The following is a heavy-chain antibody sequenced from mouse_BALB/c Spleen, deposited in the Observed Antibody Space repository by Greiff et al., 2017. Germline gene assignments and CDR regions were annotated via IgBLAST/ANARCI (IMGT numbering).Heavy chain of an antibody. CDR3: TRHAVYYYAMDY. CDR1: GYTFTSYY. J-gene: IGHJ4*01. Sequence: VQLQQSGAELVKPGASVKLSCKASGYTFTSYYMYWVKQRPGQGLEWIGEINPSNGGTNFNEKFKSKATLTVDKSSSTAYMQLSSLTSEDSAVYYCTRHAVYYYAMDYWGQGTSVTVSS. CDR2: INPSNGGT. V-gene: IGHV1S81*02.